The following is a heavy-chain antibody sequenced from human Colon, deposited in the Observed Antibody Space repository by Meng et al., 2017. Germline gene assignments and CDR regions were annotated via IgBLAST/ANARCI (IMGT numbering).Heavy chain of an antibody. CDR3: ARESADGGSFDL. CDR2: INPRTGDT. CDR1: GYTLY. J-gene: IGHJ4*02. V-gene: IGHV1-2*06. D-gene: IGHD2-15*01. Sequence: QVLQVQSGAEVKKPGASVTVSCKASGYTLYIHWVRLRPGEGLEWMGRINPRTGDTKSAQSFQGRVTMTRDTSTTTFSMDLRSLTTDDSAIYFCARESADGGSFDLWGQGTLVTVSS.